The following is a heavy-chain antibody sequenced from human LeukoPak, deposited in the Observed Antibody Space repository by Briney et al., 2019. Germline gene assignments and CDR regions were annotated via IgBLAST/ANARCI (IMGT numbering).Heavy chain of an antibody. D-gene: IGHD5-18*01. CDR3: AKGIHLSLSENDY. J-gene: IGHJ4*02. V-gene: IGHV3-23*01. CDR2: ISGGGGTT. Sequence: GRSLRLSCAASGFILRNYAMTWVRQAPGKGLEWVSGISGGGGTTNYADSVKGRFTISRDNSKNTVFLQMNSLRAEDTAIYYCAKGIHLSLSENDYWGQGTRVTVSS. CDR1: GFILRNYA.